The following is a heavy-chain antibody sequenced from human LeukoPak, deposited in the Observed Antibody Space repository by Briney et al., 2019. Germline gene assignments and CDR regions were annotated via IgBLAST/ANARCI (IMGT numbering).Heavy chain of an antibody. V-gene: IGHV4-59*08. CDR3: ARHIGGGIEDMDV. CDR2: IYVTGT. Sequence: SETLSLTCTISGGSIGTYYWSWVRQSPGTGLEWIGYIYVTGTRYNPYLQSRVTISVDRSRNQFFLKMTSVTAADTAVYYCARHIGGGIEDMDVWGRGTKVTVSS. D-gene: IGHD3-16*02. J-gene: IGHJ6*03. CDR1: GGSIGTYY.